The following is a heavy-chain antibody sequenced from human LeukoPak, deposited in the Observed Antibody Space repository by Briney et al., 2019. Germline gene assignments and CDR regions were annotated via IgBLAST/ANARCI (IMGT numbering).Heavy chain of an antibody. V-gene: IGHV3-20*04. CDR1: GFTFDDYG. J-gene: IGHJ4*02. D-gene: IGHD3-10*01. CDR2: INWNGGST. Sequence: PGGPLRLSCAASGFTFDDYGMSWVRQAPGKGLEWVSGINWNGGSTGFADSVKGRFTISRDNAKNSLYLQMNSLRVEDTALYYCARRRVTVVRGVDITSYYFDYWGQGTLVTVSS. CDR3: ARRRVTVVRGVDITSYYFDY.